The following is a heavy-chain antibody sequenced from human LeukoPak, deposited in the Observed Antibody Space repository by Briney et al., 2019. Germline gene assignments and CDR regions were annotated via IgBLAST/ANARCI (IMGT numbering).Heavy chain of an antibody. CDR2: INPTGDST. CDR1: GYTFTSYY. D-gene: IGHD2-15*01. Sequence: ASVKVSCKASGYTFTSYYMHWVRQAPGQGLEWMGLINPTGDSTGYAQKFQGRVTITRNTSISTAYMELSSLRSEDTAVYYCARGVGYCSGGSCYWRYWGQGTLVTVSS. CDR3: ARGVGYCSGGSCYWRY. V-gene: IGHV1-46*01. J-gene: IGHJ4*02.